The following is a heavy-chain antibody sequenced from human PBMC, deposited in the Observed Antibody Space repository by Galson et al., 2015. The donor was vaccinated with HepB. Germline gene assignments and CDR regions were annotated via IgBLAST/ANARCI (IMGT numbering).Heavy chain of an antibody. CDR3: AREGVLVTYNYYGMDV. V-gene: IGHV3-11*05. CDR1: GFTFSDYY. D-gene: IGHD3-9*01. J-gene: IGHJ6*02. CDR2: ISSSSSYT. Sequence: SLRLSCAASGFTFSDYYMSWIRQAPGKGLEWVSYISSSSSYTNYADSVKGRFTISRDNAKNSLYLQMNSLRAEDTAVYYCAREGVLVTYNYYGMDVWGQGTTVTVSS.